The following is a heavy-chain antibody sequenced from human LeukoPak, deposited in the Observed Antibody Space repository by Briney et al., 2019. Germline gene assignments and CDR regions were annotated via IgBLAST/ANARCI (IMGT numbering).Heavy chain of an antibody. CDR1: GYTLTELS. V-gene: IGHV1-24*01. CDR3: AILQVSVTTGPDQEIDY. J-gene: IGHJ4*02. D-gene: IGHD1-1*01. CDR2: FDPEDGET. Sequence: AALKVYCMVSGYTLTELSMHLVPQVPGKGLESMGGFDPEDGETIYAQKFQGRVTLTRDTSTSTVYMDLSNLRSEDTAVYYCAILQVSVTTGPDQEIDYWGQGTLVTVSS.